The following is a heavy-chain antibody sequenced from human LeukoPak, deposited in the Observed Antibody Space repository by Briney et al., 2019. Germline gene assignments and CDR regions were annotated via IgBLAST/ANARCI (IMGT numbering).Heavy chain of an antibody. J-gene: IGHJ4*02. CDR2: IYYSGST. D-gene: IGHD6-13*01. CDR3: ARWRIAAAGDPDAIDY. CDR1: GGSISSSSYY. Sequence: PSETLSLTCTVSGGSISSSSYYWGWIRQPPGKGLEWIGSIYYSGSTYYNPSLKSRVTISVDTSKNQFSLKLSSVTAADTAVYYCARWRIAAAGDPDAIDYWGQGTLVTVSS. V-gene: IGHV4-39*07.